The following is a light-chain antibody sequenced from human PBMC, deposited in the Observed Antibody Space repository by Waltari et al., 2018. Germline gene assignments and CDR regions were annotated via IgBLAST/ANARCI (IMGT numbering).Light chain of an antibody. V-gene: IGKV1-39*01. CDR3: QHTYTTPRT. CDR2: DAS. CDR1: QTSSSY. J-gene: IGKJ1*01. Sequence: DIQMTQSPSSLSASVEDRVTITCRASQTSSSYLNWYQQKPGTAPRLLIYDASRLQSGDPSRFSVSGSGTDFTLTISSLQPEDFGTYYCQHTYTTPRTFGQGTKVETK.